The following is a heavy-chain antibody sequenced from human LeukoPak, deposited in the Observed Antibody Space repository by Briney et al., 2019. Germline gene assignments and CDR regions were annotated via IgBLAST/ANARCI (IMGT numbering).Heavy chain of an antibody. J-gene: IGHJ6*03. V-gene: IGHV4-34*01. CDR2: INHSGST. D-gene: IGHD7-27*01. Sequence: PSETLSLTCAVYGGSFSGYYWSWIRQPPGKGLEWIGEINHSGSTNYNPSLKSRVTISVDTSKNQFSLKLSSVTAADTAVYYCARRAHWGPYYYYYYMDVWGKGTTVTVSS. CDR3: ARRAHWGPYYYYYYMDV. CDR1: GGSFSGYY.